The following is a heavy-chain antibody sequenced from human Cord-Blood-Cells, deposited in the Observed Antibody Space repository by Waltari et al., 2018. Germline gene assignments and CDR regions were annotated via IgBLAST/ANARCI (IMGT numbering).Heavy chain of an antibody. CDR2: IYYSGST. J-gene: IGHJ4*02. D-gene: IGHD3-3*01. V-gene: IGHV4-39*01. CDR3: ASRLGSGYDY. Sequence: QLQLQESGPGLVKPSETLSLTCTVSAGTITSSSYYWGWIRQPPGKGLEWIGSIYYSGSTYYNPSLKGRVPISVEPSKNHFSLKLSSVTAADTAVYYCASRLGSGYDYWGQGTLVTISS. CDR1: AGTITSSSYY.